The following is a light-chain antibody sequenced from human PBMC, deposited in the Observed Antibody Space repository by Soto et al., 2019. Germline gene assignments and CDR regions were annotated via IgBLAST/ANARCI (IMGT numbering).Light chain of an antibody. Sequence: QSALTQPASVSGSPGQSITISCTGTSSDVGGYNYVSWYQQHPGKAPKLMIYDVSNRPSGVSNRFSGSKSGNTASLTISGLQAEDAGDYYCSAYNSSSTLVFGGGTKVTVL. CDR2: DVS. CDR3: SAYNSSSTLV. J-gene: IGLJ2*01. CDR1: SSDVGGYNY. V-gene: IGLV2-14*01.